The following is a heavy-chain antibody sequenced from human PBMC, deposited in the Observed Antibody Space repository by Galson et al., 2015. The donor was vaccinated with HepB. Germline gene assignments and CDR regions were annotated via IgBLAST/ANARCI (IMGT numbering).Heavy chain of an antibody. Sequence: SLRLSCAASGFTVSSNYMSWVRQAPGKGLEWVSVIYSGGSTYYADSVKGRFTISRDNSKNTLYLQMNSLRAEDTAVYYCARGKTALLSPHDYWGQGTLVTVSS. CDR3: ARGKTALLSPHDY. J-gene: IGHJ4*02. V-gene: IGHV3-66*01. CDR1: GFTVSSNY. CDR2: IYSGGST. D-gene: IGHD5-18*01.